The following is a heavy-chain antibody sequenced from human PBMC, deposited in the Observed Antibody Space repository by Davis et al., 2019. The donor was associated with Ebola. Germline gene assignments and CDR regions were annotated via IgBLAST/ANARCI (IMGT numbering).Heavy chain of an antibody. Sequence: GESLKISCVASGFRFSSYVMGWVRQAPGKGLEWVSAVSGSGTTTSYADSMKGRFTISRDNSNNTLYLQMSSLRVEDTARYYCAKASWGPAARPLLDSWGQGTLVTVSS. CDR1: GFRFSSYV. CDR2: VSGSGTTT. D-gene: IGHD2-2*02. V-gene: IGHV3-23*01. CDR3: AKASWGPAARPLLDS. J-gene: IGHJ4*02.